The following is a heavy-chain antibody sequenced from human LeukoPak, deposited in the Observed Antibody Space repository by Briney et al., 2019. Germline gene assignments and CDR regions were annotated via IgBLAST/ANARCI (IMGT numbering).Heavy chain of an antibody. Sequence: GGSLRLSCAASGFTFSTYAMHWVRQGPGKGLELVAVISYDGSNKYYADSVKGRFTISRDNSKNTLYLQMSSLSAEDTAVYYCARTTTPHYYGSGSYALGYWGQGTLVTVPS. D-gene: IGHD3-10*01. J-gene: IGHJ4*02. CDR1: GFTFSTYA. CDR3: ARTTTPHYYGSGSYALGY. CDR2: ISYDGSNK. V-gene: IGHV3-30-3*01.